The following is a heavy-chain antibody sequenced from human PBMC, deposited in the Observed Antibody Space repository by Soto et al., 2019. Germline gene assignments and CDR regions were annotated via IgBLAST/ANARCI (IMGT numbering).Heavy chain of an antibody. V-gene: IGHV4-59*01. D-gene: IGHD1-26*01. CDR1: GGSISSYY. J-gene: IGHJ4*02. Sequence: SETLSLTCTVSGGSISSYYWSWIRQPPGKGLKRIGHIYDSETANYNPSHKSRDTISVDTSKNQFSLNLSSVTAADTAMYYCYGSGGNWGQGTLVTVS. CDR2: IYDSETA. CDR3: YGSGGN.